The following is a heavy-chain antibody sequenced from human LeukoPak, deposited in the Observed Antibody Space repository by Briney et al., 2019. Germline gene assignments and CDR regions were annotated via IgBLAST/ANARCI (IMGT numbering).Heavy chain of an antibody. J-gene: IGHJ4*02. CDR3: ARDFIAVAGSFDY. CDR1: GGSISSYY. V-gene: IGHV4-59*01. Sequence: PSETLSLACTVSGGSISSYYWSWIRHPPGKGLGWIGYIYYSGSTNYNPSLKSRVTISVDTSKNQFSLKLSSVTAADTAVYYCARDFIAVAGSFDYWGQGTLVTVSS. CDR2: IYYSGST. D-gene: IGHD6-19*01.